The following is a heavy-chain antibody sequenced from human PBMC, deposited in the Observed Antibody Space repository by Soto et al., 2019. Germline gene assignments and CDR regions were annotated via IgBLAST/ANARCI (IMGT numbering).Heavy chain of an antibody. CDR3: ARDRLRFLDY. J-gene: IGHJ4*02. D-gene: IGHD3-3*01. V-gene: IGHV3-33*01. CDR1: GFTFSSYG. Sequence: GGSLRLSCASSGFTFSSYGMHLVRQAPGKGLEWVAVIWYDGSNKYYADSVKGRFTISRDNSKNTLYLQMNSLRAEDTAVYYCARDRLRFLDYWGQGTLVTVSS. CDR2: IWYDGSNK.